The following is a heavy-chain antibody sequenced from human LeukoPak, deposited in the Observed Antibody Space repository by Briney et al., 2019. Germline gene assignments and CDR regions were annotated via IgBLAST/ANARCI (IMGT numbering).Heavy chain of an antibody. CDR3: ASLLWFGELSPVNWFDP. J-gene: IGHJ5*02. CDR1: GGSISSSSYY. Sequence: SETLSLTCTVSGGSISSSSYYWGWIRQPPGKGLEWIGSTYYSGSTYYNPSLKSRVTISVDTSKNQFSLKLSSVTAADTAVYYCASLLWFGELSPVNWFDPWGQGTLVTVSS. CDR2: TYYSGST. D-gene: IGHD3-10*01. V-gene: IGHV4-39*01.